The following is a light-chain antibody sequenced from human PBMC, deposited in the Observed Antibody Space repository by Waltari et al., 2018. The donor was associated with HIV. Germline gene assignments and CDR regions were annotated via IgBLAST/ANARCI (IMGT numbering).Light chain of an antibody. Sequence: DIVMTQPPFFLPVSPGEPASISYRSSQSLLHSNGYNYLNWYMQKPGQSTQLLIYLASHRASEVTDRFSGSGSGTDFTLHIKRVEADDVGLYYCMQALEIPLTFGVGTNVEIK. CDR1: QSLLHSNGYNY. J-gene: IGKJ4*01. CDR3: MQALEIPLT. CDR2: LAS. V-gene: IGKV2-28*01.